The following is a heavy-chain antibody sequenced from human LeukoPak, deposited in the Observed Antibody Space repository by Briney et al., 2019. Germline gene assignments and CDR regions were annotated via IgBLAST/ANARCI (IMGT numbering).Heavy chain of an antibody. V-gene: IGHV1-69*06. D-gene: IGHD6-19*01. CDR1: GGTFSSYA. Sequence: SVKVSCKASGGTFSSYAISWVRQAPGQGLEWMGGIIPIFGTANYAQKFQGRVTITADKSTSTAYMELSSLRSEDTAVYYCARETKDSSGWYHWFDPWGQGTLATVSS. CDR2: IIPIFGTA. J-gene: IGHJ5*02. CDR3: ARETKDSSGWYHWFDP.